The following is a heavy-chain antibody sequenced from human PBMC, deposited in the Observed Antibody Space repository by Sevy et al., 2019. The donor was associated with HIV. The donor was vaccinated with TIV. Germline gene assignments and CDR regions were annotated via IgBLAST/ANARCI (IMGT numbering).Heavy chain of an antibody. V-gene: IGHV3-7*03. CDR3: SRDGGGGYFDY. Sequence: GGSLRLSCVASGFTFNNFWMAWVRQAPGKGLEWFANIKPDGSESNHVGSVKGRFTISRDNAKNSLYLQMNSLTAEDQAVYFCSRDGGGGYFDYWGQGTLVTVSS. J-gene: IGHJ4*01. CDR2: IKPDGSES. CDR1: GFTFNNFW. D-gene: IGHD3-10*01.